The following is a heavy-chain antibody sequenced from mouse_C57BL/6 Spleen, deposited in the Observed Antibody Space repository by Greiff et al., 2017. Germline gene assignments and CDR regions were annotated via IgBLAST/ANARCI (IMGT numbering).Heavy chain of an antibody. Sequence: EVMLVESGAELVRPGASVKLSCTASGFNIKDDYMHWVKQRPEQGLEWIGWIDPENGDTEYASKFQGKATITADTSSNTAYLQLSSLTSEDTAVYYCTRGDYDKRFAYWGQGTLVTVSA. D-gene: IGHD2-4*01. J-gene: IGHJ3*01. CDR3: TRGDYDKRFAY. CDR2: IDPENGDT. CDR1: GFNIKDDY. V-gene: IGHV14-4*01.